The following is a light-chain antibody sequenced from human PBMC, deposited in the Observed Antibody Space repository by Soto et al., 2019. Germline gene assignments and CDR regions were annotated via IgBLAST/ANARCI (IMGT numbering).Light chain of an antibody. CDR1: ESLLHRNGKNY. J-gene: IGKJ1*01. CDR3: MQALQIPWT. CDR2: LGS. Sequence: DIVMTQSPLSLPVTPGEPASISCRSSESLLHRNGKNYLDWYLQKPGQSPQVLIYLGSNRASGVPDRFSGSGSGTDFTLKISRVEAEDAGVYYCMQALQIPWTFGQGTKWIS. V-gene: IGKV2-28*01.